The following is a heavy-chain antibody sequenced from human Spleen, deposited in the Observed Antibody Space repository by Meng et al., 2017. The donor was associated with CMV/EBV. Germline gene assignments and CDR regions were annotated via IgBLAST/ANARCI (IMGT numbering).Heavy chain of an antibody. Sequence: ASVKVSCKASGYIFTKYGVNWMRQAPGQGPEWMGWISAYNGDTMYAPKVQGRVTMTTDTSTSTAYMELRGLRSDDTAVYYCARGPYCNNGVCYSSWFDPWGQGTLVTVSS. CDR1: GYIFTKYG. D-gene: IGHD2-8*01. V-gene: IGHV1-18*01. J-gene: IGHJ5*02. CDR2: ISAYNGDT. CDR3: ARGPYCNNGVCYSSWFDP.